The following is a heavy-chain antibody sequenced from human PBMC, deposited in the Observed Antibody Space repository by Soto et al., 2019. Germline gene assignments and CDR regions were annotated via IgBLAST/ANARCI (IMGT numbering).Heavy chain of an antibody. V-gene: IGHV3-23*01. J-gene: IGHJ4*02. CDR1: GFVFSDYD. CDR2: ISAGGDT. D-gene: IGHD2-21*01. CDR3: ANVPIWCGGSSCYTEGFDS. Sequence: GSLRLSCVASGFVFSDYDMSWVRQAPGKGLEWVSAISAGGDTYYADSVKGRFTVSRANSKNTLYLQMNSLRAKDTAIYYCANVPIWCGGSSCYTEGFDSWGQGTLVTVSS.